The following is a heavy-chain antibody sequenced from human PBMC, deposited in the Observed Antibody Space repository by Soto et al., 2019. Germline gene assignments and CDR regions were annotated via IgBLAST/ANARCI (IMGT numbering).Heavy chain of an antibody. Sequence: PSETLSLTCAVYGGSFSGYYWSWIRQSPGKGLEWIGEINHSGSTNYNPSLKSRVTISVDTSTSTVYMQLRNLASEDTAVYYCASRSYSSGWPDSFDIWGQGTMVTVSS. J-gene: IGHJ3*02. CDR1: GGSFSGYY. D-gene: IGHD6-19*01. V-gene: IGHV4-34*01. CDR3: ASRSYSSGWPDSFDI. CDR2: INHSGST.